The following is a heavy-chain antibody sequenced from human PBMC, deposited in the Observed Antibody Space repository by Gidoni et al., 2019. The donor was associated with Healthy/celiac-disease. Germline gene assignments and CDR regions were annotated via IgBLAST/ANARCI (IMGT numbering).Heavy chain of an antibody. CDR2: MNPNSGNT. Sequence: QVQLVQSGAEVKKPGASVKVYCTASGYTFTSYDINWVRQATGQGLEWMGWMNPNSGNTGYAQKFQGRVTMTRNTSISTAYMELSSLRSEDTAVYYCARGLNFWSGYLLGYWGQGTLVTVSS. V-gene: IGHV1-8*01. CDR3: ARGLNFWSGYLLGY. J-gene: IGHJ4*02. D-gene: IGHD3-3*01. CDR1: GYTFTSYD.